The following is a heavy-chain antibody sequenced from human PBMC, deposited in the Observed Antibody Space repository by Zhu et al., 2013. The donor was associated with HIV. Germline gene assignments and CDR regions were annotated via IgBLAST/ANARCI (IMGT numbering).Heavy chain of an antibody. CDR1: GGTFSSYA. Sequence: QVQLVQSGAEVKKPGSSVKVSCKASGGTFSSYAISWVRQAPGQGLEWMGWIIPQSGDAIYAQKFQGRVTMTRDTSISTVYMELSSLRTDDTAVYYCARDGNGYQGAFDYWVQGTVVTVSS. V-gene: IGHV1-2*02. CDR3: ARDGNGYQGAFDY. D-gene: IGHD5-18*01. J-gene: IGHJ4*02. CDR2: IIPQSGDA.